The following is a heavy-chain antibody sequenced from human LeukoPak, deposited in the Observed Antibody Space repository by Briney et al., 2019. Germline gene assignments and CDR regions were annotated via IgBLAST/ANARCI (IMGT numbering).Heavy chain of an antibody. D-gene: IGHD2-2*01. Sequence: SSVKVSCQASGYIFINYAMIWVRQAPGQGLEWMGWINTDTGNPTYAHGFTGRFVFSFDTSVTTAYLQISNLKAEDTAVYYCARGRRYCDSTSCPYFYYMDVWGTGSTVTVSS. CDR2: INTDTGNP. CDR3: ARGRRYCDSTSCPYFYYMDV. J-gene: IGHJ6*03. CDR1: GYIFINYA. V-gene: IGHV7-4-1*02.